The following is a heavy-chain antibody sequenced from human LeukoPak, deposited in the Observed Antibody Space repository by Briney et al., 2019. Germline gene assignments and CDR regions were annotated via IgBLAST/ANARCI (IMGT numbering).Heavy chain of an antibody. V-gene: IGHV1-3*01. CDR2: INAGNGNT. Sequence: ASVKVSCKASGYTFTSYAMHWVRQAPGQRLEWMGWINAGNGNTKYSQKFQGRVTITRDTSASTAYMELSSLRSEDTAVYYCARAGAPVYYGSGSSPSDAFDIWGQGTMVTVSS. J-gene: IGHJ3*02. CDR1: GYTFTSYA. D-gene: IGHD3-10*01. CDR3: ARAGAPVYYGSGSSPSDAFDI.